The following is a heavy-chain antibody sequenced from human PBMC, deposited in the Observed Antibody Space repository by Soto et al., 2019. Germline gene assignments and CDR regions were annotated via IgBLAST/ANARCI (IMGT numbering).Heavy chain of an antibody. CDR1: GFTFSDYY. D-gene: IGHD3-10*02. CDR2: SSNSGTYT. CDR3: ARSGDNYNVLDY. Sequence: GGSLRLSCVASGFTFSDYYMRWVRQAPGKGLEWLSYSSNSGTYTKYAGSVKGRFSISRDNAKNSLYLQINSLRGEDTAIYYCARSGDNYNVLDYWGQGTPVTVSS. J-gene: IGHJ4*02. V-gene: IGHV3-11*06.